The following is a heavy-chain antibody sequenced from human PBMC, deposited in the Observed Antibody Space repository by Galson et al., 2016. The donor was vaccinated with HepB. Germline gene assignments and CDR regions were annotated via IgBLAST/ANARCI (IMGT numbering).Heavy chain of an antibody. J-gene: IGHJ2*01. CDR3: ARAYGDYGTGWYFDL. V-gene: IGHV3-21*01. CDR2: ISSSSTYI. Sequence: PGKGLEWVSSISSSSTYIYYADSLKGRFTISRDNAKNSLYLQMSGLRAEDTAVYYCARAYGDYGTGWYFDLWGRGTLVTVSS. D-gene: IGHD4-17*01.